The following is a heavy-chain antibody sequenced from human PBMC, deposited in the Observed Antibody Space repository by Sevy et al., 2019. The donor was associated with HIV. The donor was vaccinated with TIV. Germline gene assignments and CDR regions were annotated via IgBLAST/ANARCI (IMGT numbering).Heavy chain of an antibody. Sequence: SETLSLTCNVSGGSISSSSYYWGWIRQPPGKGLEWIGSFYSTGSTSYNPSLRSRVTVSADTSKNQFSLKLDSVSAADTAVYYRATPRASGWYEGTGGYFDLWGRGTLVTVSS. CDR1: GGSISSSSYY. V-gene: IGHV4-39*01. D-gene: IGHD6-19*01. CDR2: FYSTGST. CDR3: ATPRASGWYEGTGGYFDL. J-gene: IGHJ2*01.